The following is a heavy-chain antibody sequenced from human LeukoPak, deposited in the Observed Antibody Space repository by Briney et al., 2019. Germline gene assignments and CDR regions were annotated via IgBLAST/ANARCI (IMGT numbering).Heavy chain of an antibody. CDR3: ARTSGGYSSSSSDY. CDR1: GYTFTSYG. Sequence: GASVKVSCKASGYTFTSYGISWVRQAPGQGLEWMGWISAYNGNTNYAQKLQGRVTMTTDTSTSTAYMELRGLRSDDTAVYYCARTSGGYSSSSSDYWGQGTLVTVSS. J-gene: IGHJ4*02. CDR2: ISAYNGNT. D-gene: IGHD6-6*01. V-gene: IGHV1-18*01.